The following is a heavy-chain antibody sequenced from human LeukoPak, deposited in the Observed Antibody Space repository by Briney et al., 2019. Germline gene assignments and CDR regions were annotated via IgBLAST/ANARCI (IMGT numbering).Heavy chain of an antibody. CDR1: GFTVSDNY. J-gene: IGHJ5*02. V-gene: IGHV3-53*01. D-gene: IGHD6-13*01. CDR3: ARDAPQVPAAGVLVS. Sequence: PGGSLRLSCAASGFTVSDNYMSWVRQAPGKGLEWVSVMYSRADTYYANSVKGRFTFSRDISKNTPYLQMDGLRNEDTAMYYCARDAPQVPAAGVLVSWGQGTLVIVSS. CDR2: MYSRADT.